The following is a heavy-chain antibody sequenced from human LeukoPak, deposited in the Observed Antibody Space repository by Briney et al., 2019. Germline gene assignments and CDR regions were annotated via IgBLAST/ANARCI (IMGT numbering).Heavy chain of an antibody. CDR3: ARDPTPGMYYFDY. CDR2: IYYTGST. CDR1: GDSINIGGYY. D-gene: IGHD4-11*01. Sequence: SETLSLTCTVSGDSINIGGYYWHWIRQHPGKGLEWIGYIYYTGSTYYNPSLKSRPAISLDTSKNRFSLRLSSVTAADTAVYYCARDPTPGMYYFDYWGRGNLVTVSS. J-gene: IGHJ4*02. V-gene: IGHV4-31*03.